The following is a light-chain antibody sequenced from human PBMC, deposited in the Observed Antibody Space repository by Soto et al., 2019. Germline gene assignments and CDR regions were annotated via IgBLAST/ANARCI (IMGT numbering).Light chain of an antibody. CDR3: QQANSFPIT. V-gene: IGKV1-12*01. CDR2: AAS. J-gene: IGKJ5*01. Sequence: DIQMTQSPSSVSASVGDRVTVTCRASQGISSWLAWYQKKPGKAPKLLIYAASSLQSGVPSRFSGSGSGTYFTLTISSLQPEDCAIYYCQQANSFPITFGQGTRLEIK. CDR1: QGISSW.